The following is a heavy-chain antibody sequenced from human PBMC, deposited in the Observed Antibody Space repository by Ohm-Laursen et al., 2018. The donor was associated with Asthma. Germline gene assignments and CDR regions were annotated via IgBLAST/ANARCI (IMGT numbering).Heavy chain of an antibody. CDR2: ISTASSFI. V-gene: IGHV3-21*01. CDR1: GYTFSRYS. CDR3: ARDSPFVVVVAAYFDY. J-gene: IGHJ4*02. D-gene: IGHD2-15*01. Sequence: SLRLSCSASGYTFSRYSIHWVRQIPGKGLEWVASISTASSFIYYADSVRGRFTTSRDNARNSVYLQMNSLRAEDTAVYYCARDSPFVVVVAAYFDYWGRGTLVTVSS.